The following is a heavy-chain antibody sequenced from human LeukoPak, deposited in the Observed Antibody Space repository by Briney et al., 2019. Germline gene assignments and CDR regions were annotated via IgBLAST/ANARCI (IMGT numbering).Heavy chain of an antibody. J-gene: IGHJ4*02. Sequence: ASVKVSCKPSGYTFTGYYMHWVRQAPGQGLEWMGWINPNSGGTNYAQKFQGRVTMTRDTSISTAYMELSRLRSDDTAVYYCARGFVVVPAAIPLQLWWYWGQGTLVTVSS. CDR2: INPNSGGT. CDR3: ARGFVVVPAAIPLQLWWY. D-gene: IGHD2-2*01. CDR1: GYTFTGYY. V-gene: IGHV1-2*02.